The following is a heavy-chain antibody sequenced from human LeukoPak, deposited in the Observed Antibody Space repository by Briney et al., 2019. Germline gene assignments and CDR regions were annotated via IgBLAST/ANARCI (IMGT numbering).Heavy chain of an antibody. D-gene: IGHD4-17*01. V-gene: IGHV4-59*08. CDR1: GGSISSYS. CDR2: IYYSGST. Sequence: SETLSLTCTVSGGSISSYSWSWIRQPPGKGLEWIGYIYYSGSTNYNPSLKSRLTISVDTSMNQFSLNLSSVTAADTAVYYCARGMTTGPDPWGQGTLVTVSS. CDR3: ARGMTTGPDP. J-gene: IGHJ5*02.